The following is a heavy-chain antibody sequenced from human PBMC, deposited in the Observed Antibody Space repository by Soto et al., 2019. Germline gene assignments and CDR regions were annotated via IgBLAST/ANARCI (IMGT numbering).Heavy chain of an antibody. Sequence: QVQLVQSGAEVKKPGSSVKVSCKASGCTFSSYTISWVRQAPGQGLEWMGRIIPILGIANYAQKFQGRVTITADKSTSRAYMELSSLRSEDTAVYYCARDRAGYCSGGSCYSSFYYFDYWGQGTLVTVSS. V-gene: IGHV1-69*08. J-gene: IGHJ4*02. CDR3: ARDRAGYCSGGSCYSSFYYFDY. CDR1: GCTFSSYT. CDR2: IIPILGIA. D-gene: IGHD2-15*01.